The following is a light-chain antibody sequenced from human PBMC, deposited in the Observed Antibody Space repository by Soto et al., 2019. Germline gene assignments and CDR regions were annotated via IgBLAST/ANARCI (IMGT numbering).Light chain of an antibody. CDR3: QQYVTSVLT. Sequence: EIVLTQSPGALSLSPGERATLSCRASQSVSNNYLAWYQQKPGQAPRLLMYGASRRATGIPERFSGSGSGTDFTLTINRLEPEDFAVYYCQQYVTSVLTFGGGTKVEI. J-gene: IGKJ4*01. V-gene: IGKV3-20*01. CDR1: QSVSNNY. CDR2: GAS.